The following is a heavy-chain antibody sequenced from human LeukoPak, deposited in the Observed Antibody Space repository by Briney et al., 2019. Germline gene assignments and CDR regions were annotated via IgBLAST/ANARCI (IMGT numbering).Heavy chain of an antibody. Sequence: GGSLRLSCAASGFTFSSYSMNWVRQAPGKGLEWVSYISSSSSTIYYADSVKGRFTISRDNAKNSLYLQMDSLRDEDTAVYYCARDLYDILTGYYPFDYWGQGTLVTVSS. CDR2: ISSSSSTI. CDR1: GFTFSSYS. J-gene: IGHJ4*02. CDR3: ARDLYDILTGYYPFDY. V-gene: IGHV3-48*02. D-gene: IGHD3-9*01.